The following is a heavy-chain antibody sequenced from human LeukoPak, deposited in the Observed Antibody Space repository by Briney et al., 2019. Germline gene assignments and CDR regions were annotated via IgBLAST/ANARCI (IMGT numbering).Heavy chain of an antibody. D-gene: IGHD6-6*01. V-gene: IGHV1-2*04. Sequence: GASVKVSCKASGYTFTGYYMHWVRQAPGQGLEWMGWINPNSGGTNYAQKFQGWVTMTRDTSISTAYMELSRLRSEDTAVYYCARDCGEYSSSPDYYYYGMDVWGQGTTVTVSS. CDR3: ARDCGEYSSSPDYYYYGMDV. CDR1: GYTFTGYY. CDR2: INPNSGGT. J-gene: IGHJ6*02.